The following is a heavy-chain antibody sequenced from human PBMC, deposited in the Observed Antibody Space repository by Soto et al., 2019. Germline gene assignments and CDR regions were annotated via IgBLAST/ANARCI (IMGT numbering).Heavy chain of an antibody. J-gene: IGHJ6*02. CDR3: ATLDTAMGDRYHYGMDV. V-gene: IGHV4-30-4*01. CDR2: IYYSGST. CDR1: GGSISSGDYY. D-gene: IGHD5-18*01. Sequence: SETLSLTCTVSGGSISSGDYYWSWIRQPPGKGLEWIGCIYYSGSTYYNPSLKSRVTISVDTSKNQFSLKLSSVTAADTAVYYCATLDTAMGDRYHYGMDVWGQGTTVTVSS.